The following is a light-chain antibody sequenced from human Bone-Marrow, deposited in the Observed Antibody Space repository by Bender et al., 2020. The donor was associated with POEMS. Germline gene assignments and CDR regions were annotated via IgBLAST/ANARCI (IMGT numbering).Light chain of an antibody. CDR1: VLPKKY. Sequence: SYELTQPPSVSVSPGQTARITCSGDVLPKKYVYWYQHKPGQAPVLVVHDERARPSGIPQRFTDSNSGNTATLTISRGEVGDEADYYCQVGDFTSDHEVFGGGTKLTVL. CDR3: QVGDFTSDHEV. V-gene: IGLV3-21*02. CDR2: DER. J-gene: IGLJ2*01.